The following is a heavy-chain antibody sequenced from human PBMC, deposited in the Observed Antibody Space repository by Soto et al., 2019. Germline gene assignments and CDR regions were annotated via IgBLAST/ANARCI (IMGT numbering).Heavy chain of an antibody. CDR1: GFTFSSYA. J-gene: IGHJ4*02. V-gene: IGHV3-23*01. D-gene: IGHD3-3*01. CDR2: IINSGGST. CDR3: AKTGSGYYYFDY. Sequence: GESLKISCAASGFTFSSYAMSWVRQAPGKGLEWVSIIINSGGSTYYADSVKGRFTISRDNSKNTLYLQMNSLRAEDTAVYYCAKTGSGYYYFDYWGQGTLVTVSS.